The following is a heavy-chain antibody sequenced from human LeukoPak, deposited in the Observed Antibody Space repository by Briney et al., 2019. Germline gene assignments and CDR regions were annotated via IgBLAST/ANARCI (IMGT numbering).Heavy chain of an antibody. D-gene: IGHD3-22*01. CDR2: ISAYNDNT. CDR1: GYTFTSYG. CDR3: ARRSLYYYDSSGYYSGDAFDI. Sequence: VASVKVSCRVSGYTFTSYGISWVRQAPGQGREWMGWISAYNDNTNYAQKLQGRVTMTTDTSTSTAYMELRSQRSDDTAVYYCARRSLYYYDSSGYYSGDAFDIWGQGTMVTVSS. V-gene: IGHV1-18*01. J-gene: IGHJ3*02.